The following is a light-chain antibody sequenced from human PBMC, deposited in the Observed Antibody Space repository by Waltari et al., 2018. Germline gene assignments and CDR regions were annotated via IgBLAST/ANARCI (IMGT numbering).Light chain of an antibody. Sequence: DIQMTQSPSTLSASVGDRVTIPCRASQSISSWLAWYQQKPGKDPKLLIYKASSLESGVPSRFSGSGSGTEFTLTISSLQPDDFATYYCQQYNSYSRNTFGQGTKLEIK. V-gene: IGKV1-5*03. CDR3: QQYNSYSRNT. J-gene: IGKJ2*01. CDR1: QSISSW. CDR2: KAS.